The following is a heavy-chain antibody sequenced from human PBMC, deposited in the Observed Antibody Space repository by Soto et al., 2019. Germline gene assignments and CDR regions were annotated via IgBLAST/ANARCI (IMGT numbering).Heavy chain of an antibody. CDR3: AFPLLVKHDYGIDAFDI. CDR2: IIPILGIA. D-gene: IGHD4-17*01. CDR1: GGTFSSYT. Sequence: QVQLVQSGAEVKKPGSSVKVSCKASGGTFSSYTISWVRQAPGQGLEWMGRIIPILGIANYAQKFQGRVTITADKSTRTAYMELSSLRSEDTAVYYCAFPLLVKHDYGIDAFDIWGQGTMVTVSS. J-gene: IGHJ3*02. V-gene: IGHV1-69*02.